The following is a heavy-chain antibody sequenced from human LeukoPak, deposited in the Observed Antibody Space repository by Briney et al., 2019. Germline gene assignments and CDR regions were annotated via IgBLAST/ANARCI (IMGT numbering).Heavy chain of an antibody. CDR3: ARALYGDYDFDY. D-gene: IGHD4-17*01. J-gene: IGHJ4*02. CDR1: GGTFSSYA. CDR2: IIPIFGTA. V-gene: IGHV1-69*05. Sequence: SSVKVSXKASGGTFSSYAISWVRQAPGQGLEWMGRIIPIFGTANYAQKFQGRVTITTDESTSTAYMELSSLRSEDTAAYYCARALYGDYDFDYWGQGTLVTVSS.